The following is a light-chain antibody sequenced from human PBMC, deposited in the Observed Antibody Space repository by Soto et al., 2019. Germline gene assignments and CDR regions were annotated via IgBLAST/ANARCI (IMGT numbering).Light chain of an antibody. Sequence: EIVMTQSAGTLAVSREEIDPLSCRAIQNVRSNLAWYQQKPGQAPRLLIYGASTRATGIPVRFSGRGSGTEFILAISSLQSEDFAVYYCQQYDDWPETFGQGTKVDI. J-gene: IGKJ1*01. CDR3: QQYDDWPET. V-gene: IGKV3-15*01. CDR1: QNVRSN. CDR2: GAS.